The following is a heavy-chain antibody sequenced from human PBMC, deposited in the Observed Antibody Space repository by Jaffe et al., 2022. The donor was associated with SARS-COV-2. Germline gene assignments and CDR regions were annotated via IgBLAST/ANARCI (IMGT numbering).Heavy chain of an antibody. V-gene: IGHV3-30*18. CDR1: GFTFSSYG. CDR2: ISYDGRNK. CDR3: AKDRYYYDSSGSLPDY. D-gene: IGHD3-22*01. J-gene: IGHJ4*02. Sequence: QVQLVESGGGVVQPGRSLRLSCAASGFTFSSYGMHWVRQAPGKGLEWVAVISYDGRNKYYADSVKGRFTISRDNSKNTLYLEMNSLRAEDTAVYYCAKDRYYYDSSGSLPDYWGQGTLVTVSS.